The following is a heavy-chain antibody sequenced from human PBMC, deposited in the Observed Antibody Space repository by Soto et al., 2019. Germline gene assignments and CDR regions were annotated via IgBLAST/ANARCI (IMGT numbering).Heavy chain of an antibody. CDR2: ITGSGGST. CDR3: AKDHYGPDP. Sequence: GGSLRLSCAASGFTLTTYAMTWVRQAPGKGLEWVSGITGSGGSTYYADSVKGRFTISRDNSKNTVYLQMNSLRAEDTAIYYCAKDHYGPDPWGQGTVVTVSS. V-gene: IGHV3-23*01. CDR1: GFTLTTYA. J-gene: IGHJ5*02. D-gene: IGHD4-17*01.